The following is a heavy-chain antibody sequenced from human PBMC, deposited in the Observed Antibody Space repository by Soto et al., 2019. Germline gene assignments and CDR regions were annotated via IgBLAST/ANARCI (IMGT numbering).Heavy chain of an antibody. CDR1: GFTFSSYS. Sequence: EVQLVESGGGLVKPGGSLRLSCAASGFTFSSYSMNWVRQAPGKGLEWVSSISSSSSYIYYADSEKGRFTISRDNAKNSLYLQMNSLRAEDTAVYYCAREIRTTVTTAGPYYYYYYMDVWGKGTTVTVSS. J-gene: IGHJ6*03. CDR3: AREIRTTVTTAGPYYYYYYMDV. CDR2: ISSSSSYI. D-gene: IGHD4-17*01. V-gene: IGHV3-21*01.